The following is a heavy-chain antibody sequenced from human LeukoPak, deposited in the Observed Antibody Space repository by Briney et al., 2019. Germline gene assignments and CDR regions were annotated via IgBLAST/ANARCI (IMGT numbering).Heavy chain of an antibody. D-gene: IGHD1-14*01. Sequence: PSETLSLTCTVSGGSLSSGGYYWSWIRQHPGKGLEWIGYIYYSGSTYYNPSLKSRVTISVDTSKNQFSLKLSSVTAADTAVYYCARCVGPTGYNWFDPWGQGTLVTVSS. CDR3: ARCVGPTGYNWFDP. CDR2: IYYSGST. V-gene: IGHV4-31*03. J-gene: IGHJ5*02. CDR1: GGSLSSGGYY.